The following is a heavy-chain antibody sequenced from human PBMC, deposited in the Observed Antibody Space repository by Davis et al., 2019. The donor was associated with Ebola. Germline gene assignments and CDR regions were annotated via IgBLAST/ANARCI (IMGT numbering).Heavy chain of an antibody. CDR1: GYTFTSYG. V-gene: IGHV1-18*01. D-gene: IGHD6-13*01. CDR2: ISAYNGNT. J-gene: IGHJ6*03. CDR3: ARGGYSSSWTYYYYYYYMDV. Sequence: ASVKVSCKASGYTFTSYGISWVRQAPGQGLEWMGWISAYNGNTNYAQKLQGRVTMTTDTSTSTAYMELRSLRSDDTAVYYCARGGYSSSWTYYYYYYYMDVWGKGTTVTVSS.